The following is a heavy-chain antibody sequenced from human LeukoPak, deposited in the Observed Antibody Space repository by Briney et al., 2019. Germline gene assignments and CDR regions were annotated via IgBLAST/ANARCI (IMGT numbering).Heavy chain of an antibody. D-gene: IGHD6-13*01. CDR3: ASPRLYSSSLYGMDV. Sequence: GGSLRLSCAASGFTFSSHNMNWVRQAPGKGLEWVSYISSSSRTIYYADSVKGRFTISRDNAKNTLYLQMNSLRDEDTAVYYCASPRLYSSSLYGMDVWGQGTTVTVSS. CDR1: GFTFSSHN. V-gene: IGHV3-48*02. CDR2: ISSSSRTI. J-gene: IGHJ6*02.